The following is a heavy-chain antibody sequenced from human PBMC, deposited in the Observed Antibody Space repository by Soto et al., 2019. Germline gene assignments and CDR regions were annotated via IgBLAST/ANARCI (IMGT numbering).Heavy chain of an antibody. CDR2: ISGSDGKT. CDR1: GFSFGSYA. J-gene: IGHJ4*02. D-gene: IGHD1-26*01. V-gene: IGHV3-23*01. CDR3: ARWGYLDY. Sequence: GGSLRLSCAASGFSFGSYALSWVRQAPGKGLEWVSTISGSDGKTFYADSVKGRFSISRDTSQNTLYLQMNSLRADDTAIYYCARWGYLDYWGQGTRVTVSS.